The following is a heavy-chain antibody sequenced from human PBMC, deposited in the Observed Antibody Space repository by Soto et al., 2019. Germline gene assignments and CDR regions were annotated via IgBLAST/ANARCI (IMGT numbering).Heavy chain of an antibody. D-gene: IGHD5-12*01. CDR2: ISGNGGST. CDR1: GFTFSSYA. J-gene: IGHJ6*03. Sequence: GGSLRLSCAASGFTFSSYAMSWVRQAPGKGLEWVSAISGNGGSTYYADSVKGRFTISRDTSKNTLYLQMNSLRAEDTAVYYCAKTPSGYEVYYYYYMDVWGKGTTVTVSS. V-gene: IGHV3-23*01. CDR3: AKTPSGYEVYYYYYMDV.